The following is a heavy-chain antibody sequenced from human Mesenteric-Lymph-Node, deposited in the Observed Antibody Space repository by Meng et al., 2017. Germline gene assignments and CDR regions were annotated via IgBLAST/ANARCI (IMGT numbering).Heavy chain of an antibody. CDR2: ISSSSGGST. J-gene: IGHJ4*02. D-gene: IGHD6-19*01. CDR1: GFSFSSYA. Sequence: GESLKISCAASGFSFSSYAMSWVRQGPGKGLEWVSTISSSSGGSTYYADSVKGRFTISRDNSKNTLYLQMNSLRAEDTAVYYCARILGWQWLVRAEFDYWGQGTLVTVSS. CDR3: ARILGWQWLVRAEFDY. V-gene: IGHV3-23*01.